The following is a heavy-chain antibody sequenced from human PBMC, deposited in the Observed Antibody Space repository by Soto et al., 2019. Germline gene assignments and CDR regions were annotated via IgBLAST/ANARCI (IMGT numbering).Heavy chain of an antibody. V-gene: IGHV3-74*01. D-gene: IGHD3-22*01. Sequence: GGSLRLSCAASGFTFSSYWMHWVRQAPGKGLVWVSRINSGGSTYYADSVKGRFTISRDNAKNTLYLQMNSLRAEDTAVYYCARDPTYFYDSSGYYDYWGQGTLVTVSS. CDR1: GFTFSSYW. J-gene: IGHJ4*02. CDR3: ARDPTYFYDSSGYYDY. CDR2: INSGGST.